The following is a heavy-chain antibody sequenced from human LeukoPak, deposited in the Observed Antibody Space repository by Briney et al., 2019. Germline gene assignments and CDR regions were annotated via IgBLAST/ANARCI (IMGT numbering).Heavy chain of an antibody. J-gene: IGHJ4*02. CDR2: IKSKTDGGTT. CDR3: TVAGTDY. D-gene: IGHD1-1*01. Sequence: GGSLRLSCAASGFTFSAAWMSWVRQAPGKGLEWVARIKSKTDGGTTDYAAPVKGRFTVSRDDSKNTLYPQMTSLKTEDTAVYYCTVAGTDYWGQGTLVTVSS. CDR1: GFTFSAAW. V-gene: IGHV3-15*01.